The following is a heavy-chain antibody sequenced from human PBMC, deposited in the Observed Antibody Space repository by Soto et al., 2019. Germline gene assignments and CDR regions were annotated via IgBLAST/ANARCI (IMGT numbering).Heavy chain of an antibody. Sequence: QVQLVESGGGVVQPERSLRLSCVATGLTFSNYGIHWVRQAPGRGLEWVAVIWHDGSQKYSADSVRGRFTTSRDNSKNTVYLQMNSLRAEDTAVYYCEGRDDPFHVWGQGTMVTVSS. CDR1: GLTFSNYG. V-gene: IGHV3-33*01. J-gene: IGHJ3*01. CDR3: EGRDDPFHV. CDR2: IWHDGSQK.